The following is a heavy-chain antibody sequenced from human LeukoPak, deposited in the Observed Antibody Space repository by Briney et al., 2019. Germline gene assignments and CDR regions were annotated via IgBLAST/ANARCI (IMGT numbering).Heavy chain of an antibody. Sequence: PSETLSLTCAVYGGSFSGYYWSWIRQPPGKGLEWIGEINHSGSTNYNPSLKSRVTISVDKSKNQFSLKLSSVTAADTAVYYCASTPSRYYDSSGYYFDYWGQGTLVTVSS. V-gene: IGHV4-34*01. J-gene: IGHJ4*02. CDR3: ASTPSRYYDSSGYYFDY. CDR2: INHSGST. CDR1: GGSFSGYY. D-gene: IGHD3-22*01.